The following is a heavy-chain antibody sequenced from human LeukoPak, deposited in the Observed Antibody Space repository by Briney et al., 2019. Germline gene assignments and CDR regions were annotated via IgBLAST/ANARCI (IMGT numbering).Heavy chain of an antibody. D-gene: IGHD6-13*01. CDR2: IYYSGST. CDR1: GGSISSNY. CDR3: ARDLAAEHNAFDI. V-gene: IGHV4-59*01. J-gene: IGHJ3*02. Sequence: SETLSLTCTVSGGSISSNYWSWIRQPPGKGLEWIGYIYYSGSTNYNPSLKSRVTISVDTSKNQFSLKLSSATAADTAVYYCARDLAAEHNAFDIWGQGTMVTVSS.